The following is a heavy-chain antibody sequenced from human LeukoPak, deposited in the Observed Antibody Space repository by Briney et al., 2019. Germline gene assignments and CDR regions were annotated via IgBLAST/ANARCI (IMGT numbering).Heavy chain of an antibody. D-gene: IGHD3-22*01. Sequence: GGSLRLSCVGSGFNFGTYNLNWVRQAPGKGLEWVSDISGSSSYTDYADSVKGRFTISKDNANSSVFLQMDSLRAEDTAVYYCAGGHNSGYYLKYWGQGTLVTVSS. CDR3: AGGHNSGYYLKY. J-gene: IGHJ4*02. CDR1: GFNFGTYN. CDR2: ISGSSSYT. V-gene: IGHV3-21*05.